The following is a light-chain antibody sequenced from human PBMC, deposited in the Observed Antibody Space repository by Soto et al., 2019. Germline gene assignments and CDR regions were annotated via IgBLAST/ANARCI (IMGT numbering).Light chain of an antibody. CDR2: DAS. CDR3: QQYNNWPLT. V-gene: IGKV3-15*01. CDR1: QSVSSN. Sequence: EIVMTQSPATLSVSPGERATLSCRASQSVSSNLAWYQQKPGQTPRLLIYDASSSATGIPARFSGSGSGTDFTLSISSLQSEDFAVYYCQQYNNWPLTFGGGTNVEIK. J-gene: IGKJ4*01.